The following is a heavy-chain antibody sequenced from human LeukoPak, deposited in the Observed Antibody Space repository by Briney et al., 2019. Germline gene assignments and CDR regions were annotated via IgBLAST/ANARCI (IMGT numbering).Heavy chain of an antibody. Sequence: EGSLRLSCAASGFTVSSNYMSWVRQAPGKGVEWVSLIYSGGRIFYADSVKGRFIISTDNSKNTLYLQMNSLRAEDTAVYYCASGFSYGKVDYWGQGTLVTVSS. D-gene: IGHD5-18*01. CDR3: ASGFSYGKVDY. J-gene: IGHJ4*02. V-gene: IGHV3-66*01. CDR2: IYSGGRI. CDR1: GFTVSSNY.